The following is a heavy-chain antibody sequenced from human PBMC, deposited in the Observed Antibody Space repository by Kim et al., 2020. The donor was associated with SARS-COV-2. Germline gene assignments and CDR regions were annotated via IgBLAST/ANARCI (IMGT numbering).Heavy chain of an antibody. CDR2: ISTSSGNYR. Sequence: GGSLRLSCVVSGFTFSSYTMNWVRQAPGKWLEWVASISTSSGNYRYYADTMKGRFTISRDDAKSSLYLELNNLRTEDTAVYYCSRENEDCSGGSCRFYAFDIWGQGTVVTVSS. CDR1: GFTFSSYT. CDR3: SRENEDCSGGSCRFYAFDI. D-gene: IGHD2-15*01. J-gene: IGHJ3*02. V-gene: IGHV3-21*06.